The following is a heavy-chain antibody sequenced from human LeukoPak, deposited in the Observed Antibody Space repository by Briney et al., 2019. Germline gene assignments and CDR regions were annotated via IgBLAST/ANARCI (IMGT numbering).Heavy chain of an antibody. J-gene: IGHJ6*03. CDR2: ISYDGSNK. CDR1: GFTFSSYA. CDR3: TTDFGYYYYYMDV. V-gene: IGHV3-30-3*01. D-gene: IGHD3-10*01. Sequence: GGSLRLSCAASGFTFSSYAMHWVRQAPGKGLEWVAVISYDGSNKYYADSVKGRFTISRDNPKNTLYLQMNSLKTEDTAVYYCTTDFGYYYYYMDVWGKGTTVTVSS.